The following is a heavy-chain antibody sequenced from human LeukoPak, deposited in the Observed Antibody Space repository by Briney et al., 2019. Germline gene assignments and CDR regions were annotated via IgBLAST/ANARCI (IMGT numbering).Heavy chain of an antibody. CDR1: GGSISSHY. Sequence: AETLSLTCTVSGGSISSHYWSWLRQSSGQGLEWIGYIYDGGSTKYNPSLKSRATISVDTSKNQFSLKLNSVTAADTAVYYCARGEYGGADYWGQGALVTVSS. J-gene: IGHJ4*02. V-gene: IGHV4-59*11. CDR2: IYDGGST. D-gene: IGHD3-16*01. CDR3: ARGEYGGADY.